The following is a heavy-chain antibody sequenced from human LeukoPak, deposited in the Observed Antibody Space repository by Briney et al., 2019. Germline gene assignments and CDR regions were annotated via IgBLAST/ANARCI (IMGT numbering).Heavy chain of an antibody. CDR2: IYYSGST. D-gene: IGHD3-10*01. CDR1: GGSISSYY. J-gene: IGHJ4*02. V-gene: IGHV4-59*01. CDR3: ARVYYYGSGSYRFDY. Sequence: PSETLSLTCTVSGGSISSYYWSWIRQPPGKGLEWIGYIYYSGSTNYNPSLKSRVTISVDTSKNQFSLKLSSVTAADTAVYYCARVYYYGSGSYRFDYWGQGTLVTVSS.